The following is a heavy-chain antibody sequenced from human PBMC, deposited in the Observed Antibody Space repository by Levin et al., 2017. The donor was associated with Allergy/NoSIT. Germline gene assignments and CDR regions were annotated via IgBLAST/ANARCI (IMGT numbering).Heavy chain of an antibody. CDR2: IWYDGSNK. D-gene: IGHD5-18*01. Sequence: GGSLRLSCAASGFTFSSYGMHWVRQAPGKGLEWVAVIWYDGSNKYYADSVKGRFTISRDNSKNTLYLQMNSRRAEDTAVYYCARGSSRTIAWIQLWGDYYGMDVWGQGTTVTVSS. CDR1: GFTFSSYG. V-gene: IGHV3-33*01. J-gene: IGHJ6*02. CDR3: ARGSSRTIAWIQLWGDYYGMDV.